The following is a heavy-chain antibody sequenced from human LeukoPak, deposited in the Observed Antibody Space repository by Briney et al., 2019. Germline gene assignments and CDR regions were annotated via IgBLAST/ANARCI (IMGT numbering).Heavy chain of an antibody. J-gene: IGHJ4*02. D-gene: IGHD3-3*01. CDR1: GFTFSSYA. Sequence: GGSLRLSCAASGFTFSSYAMSWVRQAPGKGLEWVSAISDSGGSAYYAGSVKGRFTISRDNSRNTLYLQMNSLRAEDTAVYYCAKAGATYNFWSDYFYWGQGALVTVSS. CDR3: AKAGATYNFWSDYFY. CDR2: ISDSGGSA. V-gene: IGHV3-23*01.